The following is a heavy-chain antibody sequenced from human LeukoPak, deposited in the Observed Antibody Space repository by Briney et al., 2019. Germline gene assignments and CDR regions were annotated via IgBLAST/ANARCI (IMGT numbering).Heavy chain of an antibody. CDR1: GFTLSSYA. CDR2: ISGSGGST. Sequence: SGGSLRLSCAASGFTLSSYAMSWVRQAPGKGLEWVSAISGSGGSTYYADSVKGRFTISRDNSKNTLYLQMNSLRAEDTAVYYCAKDSHCTNGVCYGLDYWGQGTLVTVSS. CDR3: AKDSHCTNGVCYGLDY. D-gene: IGHD2-8*01. V-gene: IGHV3-23*01. J-gene: IGHJ4*02.